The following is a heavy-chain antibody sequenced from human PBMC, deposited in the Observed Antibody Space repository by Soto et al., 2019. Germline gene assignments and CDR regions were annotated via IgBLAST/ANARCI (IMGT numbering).Heavy chain of an antibody. CDR2: IIPIFGTA. D-gene: IGHD2-21*02. V-gene: IGHV1-69*13. CDR1: GGTFSSYA. Sequence: SVKVSCKASGGTFSSYAISWVRQAPGQGLEWMGGIIPIFGTANYAQKFQGRVTITADESTSTAYMELSSLRSEDTAVYYCATSLVSGHTGVVTAEPDAYNRRGKRTRGTVSS. CDR3: ATSLVSGHTGVVTAEPDAYNR. J-gene: IGHJ6*04.